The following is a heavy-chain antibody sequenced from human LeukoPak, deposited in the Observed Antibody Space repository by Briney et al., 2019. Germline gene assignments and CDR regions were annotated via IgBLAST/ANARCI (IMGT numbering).Heavy chain of an antibody. D-gene: IGHD2-8*01. V-gene: IGHV3-7*01. CDR1: GFTFSAYW. J-gene: IGHJ4*02. CDR2: IKGDGSEK. CDR3: ARRGFGYVYFDY. Sequence: GGSLRLSCAASGFTFSAYWMSWVRQAPGKGLEWVAHIKGDGSEKYSVDSVKGRFTISRDNAKSSLYLQMNSLRAEDTALYYCARRGFGYVYFDYWGQGSLVTVSS.